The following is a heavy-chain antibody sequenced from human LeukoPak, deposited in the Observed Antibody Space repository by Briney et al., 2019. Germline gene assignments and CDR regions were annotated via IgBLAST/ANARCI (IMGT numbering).Heavy chain of an antibody. CDR3: ARDLGLRFGELFRYYYGMDV. CDR1: GYTFTSYG. Sequence: ASVKVSCKASGYTFTSYGISWVRQAPGQGLEWMGWISAYNGNTNYAQKLQGRVTMTTDTSTSTAYMELRSLRSDDTAVYYCARDLGLRFGELFRYYYGMDVWGQGTTVTLSS. CDR2: ISAYNGNT. D-gene: IGHD3-10*01. V-gene: IGHV1-18*01. J-gene: IGHJ6*02.